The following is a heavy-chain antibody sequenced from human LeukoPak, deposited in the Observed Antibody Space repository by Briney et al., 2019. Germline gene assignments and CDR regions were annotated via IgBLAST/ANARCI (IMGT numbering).Heavy chain of an antibody. J-gene: IGHJ4*02. D-gene: IGHD2-2*01. Sequence: PSETLSLTCAVYGGSFSGYYWSWVRQPPGKGLEWIGEINHSGSTNYNPSLKSRVTISVDTSKNQFSLKLSSVTAADTAVYYCARGISKRYCSSTSCYLDYWGQGTLVTVSS. V-gene: IGHV4-34*01. CDR2: INHSGST. CDR3: ARGISKRYCSSTSCYLDY. CDR1: GGSFSGYY.